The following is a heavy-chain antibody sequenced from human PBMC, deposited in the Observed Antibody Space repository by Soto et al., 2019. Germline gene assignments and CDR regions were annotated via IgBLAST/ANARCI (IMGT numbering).Heavy chain of an antibody. V-gene: IGHV4-59*01. D-gene: IGHD6-13*01. J-gene: IGHJ5*02. CDR3: ARMYAAADPNWFDP. CDR1: GGSISSYY. Sequence: SETLSLTCTVSGGSISSYYWSWIRQPPGKGLEWIGYIYYSGSTNYNPSLKSRVTISVDTSKNQFSLKLSSVTAADTAVYYCARMYAAADPNWFDPWGQGTLVTVSS. CDR2: IYYSGST.